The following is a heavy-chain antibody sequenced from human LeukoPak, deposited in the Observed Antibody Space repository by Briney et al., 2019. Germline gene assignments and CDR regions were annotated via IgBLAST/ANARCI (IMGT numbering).Heavy chain of an antibody. CDR1: GGSFSGYY. V-gene: IGHV4-34*01. D-gene: IGHD3-10*01. J-gene: IGHJ4*02. CDR3: ARGYGPGSYYHY. Sequence: PSETLSLTRTVYGGSFSGYYWSWIRQPPGKGLEWIGEINHSGSTNYNPSLKSRVTISVDTSKNQFSLKLSSVTAADTAVYYCARGYGPGSYYHYWGQGTLVTVSS. CDR2: INHSGST.